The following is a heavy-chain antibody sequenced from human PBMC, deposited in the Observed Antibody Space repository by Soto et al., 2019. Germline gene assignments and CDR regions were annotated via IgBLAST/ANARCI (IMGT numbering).Heavy chain of an antibody. V-gene: IGHV4-59*08. D-gene: IGHD2-8*01. Sequence: QVQLQESGPGLVKPSETLSLTCTVSGGSISTYYWSWIRQPPGKGLEWIGYIYYSGTASYNPSLKSRVTISLDTSKKKFSLKLSSVTAADTAVYYCASGGHCTDGVCSALDYWGQGTLVTVSS. CDR1: GGSISTYY. CDR3: ASGGHCTDGVCSALDY. J-gene: IGHJ4*02. CDR2: IYYSGTA.